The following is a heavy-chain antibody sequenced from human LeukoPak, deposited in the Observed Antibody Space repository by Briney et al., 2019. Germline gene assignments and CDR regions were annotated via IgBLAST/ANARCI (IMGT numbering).Heavy chain of an antibody. CDR2: ISSSSSTI. CDR1: GFTFRTYS. V-gene: IGHV3-48*04. J-gene: IGHJ4*02. CDR3: ARGGKTWGVSDY. D-gene: IGHD3-10*01. Sequence: GGSLRLSCAGSGFTFRTYSMNWVRQAPGKGLEWVSYISSSSSTIYYADCVKGRFTISRDNAKDSLYLQMNSLRAEDRAVYYCARGGKTWGVSDYWGQGTLVTVSS.